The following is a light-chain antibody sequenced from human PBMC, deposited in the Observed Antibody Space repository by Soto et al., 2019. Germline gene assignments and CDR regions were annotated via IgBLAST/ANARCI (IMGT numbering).Light chain of an antibody. Sequence: EIVLTQSLATLSLSPWEGATLSRRASRTVGNFLAWYQQKPGQAPRLLIYGASSRATGIPDRFSGRGSGTDFTLTISRLEPEDFAVYYCQQYGSSPRTFGQGTKVDIK. CDR1: RTVGNF. V-gene: IGKV3-20*01. CDR3: QQYGSSPRT. CDR2: GAS. J-gene: IGKJ1*01.